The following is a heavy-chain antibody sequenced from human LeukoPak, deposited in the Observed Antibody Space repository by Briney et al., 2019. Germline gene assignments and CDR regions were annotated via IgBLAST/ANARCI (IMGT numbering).Heavy chain of an antibody. V-gene: IGHV1-18*01. Sequence: GASVKVSCKASGYTFTSYGITWVRQAPGQGLEWMGWISAYNGNTNYAQNLQGRVSMTTDTSPSTAYMEVRSLRSDDTAVYYCARSKVGATIDYWGQGTLVTVSS. CDR2: ISAYNGNT. J-gene: IGHJ4*02. D-gene: IGHD1-26*01. CDR3: ARSKVGATIDY. CDR1: GYTFTSYG.